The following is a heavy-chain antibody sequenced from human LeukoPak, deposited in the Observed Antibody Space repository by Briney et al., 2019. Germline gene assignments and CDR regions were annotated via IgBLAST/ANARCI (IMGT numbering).Heavy chain of an antibody. CDR1: GYTFTSYG. J-gene: IGHJ4*02. CDR3: ARRVLRYYYDSSGYYDY. V-gene: IGHV1-18*01. CDR2: ISAYNGNT. D-gene: IGHD3-22*01. Sequence: ASVKVSCKASGYTFTSYGISWVRQAPGQGLEWMGWISAYNGNTNYAQKLQGRVTMTTDTSTSTAYMELRSLRSDDTAVYYCARRVLRYYYDSSGYYDYWGRGTLVTVSS.